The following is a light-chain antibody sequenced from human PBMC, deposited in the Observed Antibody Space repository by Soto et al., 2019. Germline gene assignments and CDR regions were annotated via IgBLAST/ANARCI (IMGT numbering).Light chain of an antibody. J-gene: IGLJ7*01. CDR1: GSDVGAYDY. CDR2: EVS. V-gene: IGLV2-8*01. CDR3: SSYAGRNILL. Sequence: QSALTQPPSASGSPGQSVTISCTGTGSDVGAYDYVSWYQQRPGKAPKLIIYEVSRRPSGVPDRFSASKYGNTASLTVSGLQSDDEAEYYCSSYAGRNILLFGGGTQLTVL.